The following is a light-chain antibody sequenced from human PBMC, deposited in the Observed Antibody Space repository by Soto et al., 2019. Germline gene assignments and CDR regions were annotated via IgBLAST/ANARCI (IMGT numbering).Light chain of an antibody. CDR2: GAS. V-gene: IGKV3-20*01. CDR1: QSISSSY. Sequence: EIVLTQSPGTLSLSPGERATLSCRASQSISSSYLAWYQQKPGQAPRLLVYGASSRATGIPDRFSGSGSGTDFTLTISRLEPEDFAVYYCQQYGSSRFTFGPVTKVDI. J-gene: IGKJ3*01. CDR3: QQYGSSRFT.